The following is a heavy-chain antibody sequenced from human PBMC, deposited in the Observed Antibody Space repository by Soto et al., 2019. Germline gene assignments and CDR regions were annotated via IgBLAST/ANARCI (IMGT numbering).Heavy chain of an antibody. V-gene: IGHV3-33*01. CDR1: GFTFSSYG. J-gene: IGHJ3*02. CDR3: SRDILGVDSSGWYQDAFDI. D-gene: IGHD6-19*01. CDR2: IWYDGSNK. Sequence: GGSLRLSCAASGFTFSSYGMHRVRQAPGKGLEWVAVIWYDGSNKYYADSVKGRFTISRDNSKNTLYLQINSLRAEDTAVYYFSRDILGVDSSGWYQDAFDIWGQGTMVTVSS.